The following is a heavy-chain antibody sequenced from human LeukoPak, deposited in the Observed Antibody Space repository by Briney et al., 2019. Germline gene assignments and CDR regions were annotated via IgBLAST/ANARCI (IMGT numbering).Heavy chain of an antibody. CDR1: GFTFDSYW. V-gene: IGHV3-74*01. Sequence: SGGSLRLSCAASGFTFDSYWMHWVRQAPGKGLVWVSRINTDGSTTHYADSVKGRFTISRDNAKNTLYMQMSSLRAEDTAVYYCARDVGSSSVMNLWGEGTTVTVSS. CDR3: ARDVGSSSVMNL. J-gene: IGHJ6*03. CDR2: INTDGSTT. D-gene: IGHD6-6*01.